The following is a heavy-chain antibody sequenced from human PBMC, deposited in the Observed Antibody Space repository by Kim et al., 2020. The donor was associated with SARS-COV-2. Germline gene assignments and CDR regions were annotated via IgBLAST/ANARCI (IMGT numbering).Heavy chain of an antibody. Sequence: GGSLRLSCAASGFTFRTYEMNRVRQAPGKGLEWLSYISGSGSSIYYADSVRGRFTISRNNAKNSLYLQMNSLRAEDTAVYYCARGTSSWYMYYFDYWGQGTLVTFSS. D-gene: IGHD6-13*01. V-gene: IGHV3-48*03. CDR3: ARGTSSWYMYYFDY. J-gene: IGHJ4*02. CDR2: ISGSGSSI. CDR1: GFTFRTYE.